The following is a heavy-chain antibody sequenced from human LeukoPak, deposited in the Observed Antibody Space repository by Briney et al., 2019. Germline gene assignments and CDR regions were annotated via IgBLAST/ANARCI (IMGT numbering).Heavy chain of an antibody. CDR3: ARGEASSRFDY. Sequence: PGGSLRLSCTASGFTFTAFSMNWVRHSPGKGLEWVSSITSGRTYTYYAGSLKGRFTISRDNAKKSLYLQMNSLRVDDSAVYYCARGEASSRFDYWGQGTLVTVSS. CDR1: GFTFTAFS. D-gene: IGHD6-13*01. J-gene: IGHJ4*02. V-gene: IGHV3-21*01. CDR2: ITSGRTYT.